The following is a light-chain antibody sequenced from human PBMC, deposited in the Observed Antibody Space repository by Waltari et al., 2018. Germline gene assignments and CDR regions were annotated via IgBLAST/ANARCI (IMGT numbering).Light chain of an antibody. CDR2: GAS. J-gene: IGKJ4*01. CDR3: QQYSLWPPLT. CDR1: QSVYTN. V-gene: IGKV3-15*01. Sequence: VMTQPPATLSVSPGERATLSCRASQSVYTNLAWYQQKPGQAPRLLIYGASTRATGIPARFRGSGSGTDFTLTISSLQSEDLALYYCQQYSLWPPLTFGGGTKVEI.